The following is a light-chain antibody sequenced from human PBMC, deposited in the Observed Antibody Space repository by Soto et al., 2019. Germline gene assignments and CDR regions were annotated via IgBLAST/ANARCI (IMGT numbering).Light chain of an antibody. Sequence: DIQMTPSPSTLSASVVDRVTITCRASQSISSWLAWYQQKPGKAPKLLIYKASSLESGVPSRFSGSGSGTEFTLTISSLQPDDFATYYCQQYNGYSSTFGQGTKVDIK. V-gene: IGKV1-5*03. CDR1: QSISSW. CDR2: KAS. CDR3: QQYNGYSST. J-gene: IGKJ1*01.